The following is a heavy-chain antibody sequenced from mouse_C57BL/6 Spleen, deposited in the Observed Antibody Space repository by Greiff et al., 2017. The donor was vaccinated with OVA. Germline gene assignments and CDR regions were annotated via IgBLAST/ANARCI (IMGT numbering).Heavy chain of an antibody. Sequence: EVHLVESGGGLVKPGGSLKLSCAASGFTFSSYDMSWVRQTPEKRLEWVATISDGGSYTYYPDNVKGRFTISRDNAKNNLYLQMSHLKSEDTAMYYGASVLTGGFAYWGQGTLVTVSA. CDR3: ASVLTGGFAY. V-gene: IGHV5-4*01. J-gene: IGHJ3*01. CDR2: ISDGGSYT. D-gene: IGHD4-1*01. CDR1: GFTFSSYD.